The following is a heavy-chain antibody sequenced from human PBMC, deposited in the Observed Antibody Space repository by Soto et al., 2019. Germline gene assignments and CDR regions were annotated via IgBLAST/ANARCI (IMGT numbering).Heavy chain of an antibody. CDR1: GLTSGIYD. V-gene: IGHV3-23*01. Sequence: EGQLLESGGGLIQPGGSLRLSCAASGLTSGIYDISWVRQAPGKGLEWVSVISTGGVPYYVDSVKGRFTISRDISKNTLFLQMSSLRVEDTAVYYCARGGTGYNQFDYWGQGTLVTVSS. CDR3: ARGGTGYNQFDY. J-gene: IGHJ4*02. D-gene: IGHD5-12*01. CDR2: ISTGGVP.